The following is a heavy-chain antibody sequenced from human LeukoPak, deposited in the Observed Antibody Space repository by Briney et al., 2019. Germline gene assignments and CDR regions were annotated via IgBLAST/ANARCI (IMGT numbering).Heavy chain of an antibody. CDR2: INHSGST. CDR3: ARPRYSSSSPYDY. D-gene: IGHD6-6*01. J-gene: IGHJ4*02. Sequence: SETLSLTCAVYGGSFSGYYWSWIRQPPGKGLEWNGEINHSGSTNYNPSLKSRVTISVDTSKNQFSLKLSSVTAADTAVYYCARPRYSSSSPYDYWGQGTLVTVSS. V-gene: IGHV4-34*01. CDR1: GGSFSGYY.